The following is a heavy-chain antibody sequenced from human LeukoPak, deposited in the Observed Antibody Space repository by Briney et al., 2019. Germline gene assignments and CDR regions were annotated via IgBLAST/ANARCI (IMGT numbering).Heavy chain of an antibody. D-gene: IGHD5-12*01. V-gene: IGHV3-7*01. CDR3: ARDLQKYSGYNGLGY. CDR1: DFTFSTYN. J-gene: IGHJ4*02. CDR2: IKQDESEK. Sequence: PGGSLRLSCAASDFTFSTYNMNWVRQAPGKGLEWVANIKQDESEKYYVDSVKGRFTISRANAENSLYLQMNSLRAEDTAVYYCARDLQKYSGYNGLGYWGQGTLVTVSS.